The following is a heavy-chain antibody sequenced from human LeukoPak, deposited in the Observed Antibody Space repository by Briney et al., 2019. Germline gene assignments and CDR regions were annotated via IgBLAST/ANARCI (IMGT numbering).Heavy chain of an antibody. J-gene: IGHJ4*02. CDR1: GFTFGSYS. D-gene: IGHD2-2*02. Sequence: PGGSLRLSCAASGFTFGSYSMNWVRQAPGKGLEWVSSISSSSSYIYYADSVKGRFTISRDNAKNSLYLQMNSLRAEDTAVYYCARDRRDWAYCSSTSCYIQQLVHFPLDYWGQGTLVTVSS. V-gene: IGHV3-21*01. CDR3: ARDRRDWAYCSSTSCYIQQLVHFPLDY. CDR2: ISSSSSYI.